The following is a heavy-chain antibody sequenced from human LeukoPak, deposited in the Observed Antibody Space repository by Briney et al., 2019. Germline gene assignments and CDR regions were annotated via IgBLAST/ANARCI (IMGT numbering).Heavy chain of an antibody. V-gene: IGHV3-21*01. D-gene: IGHD1-1*01. CDR1: GFTFSSYS. CDR3: ARDPRQCYFDY. J-gene: IGHJ4*02. CDR2: ISSSSSYI. Sequence: GGSLRLSCAASGFTFSSYSMNWVRQAPGKGLEWVSSISSSSSYIYYADSVKGRFTISRDNAKNSLYLQMNSLRAEDTAVYYCARDPRQCYFDYWGQGTLVTVSS.